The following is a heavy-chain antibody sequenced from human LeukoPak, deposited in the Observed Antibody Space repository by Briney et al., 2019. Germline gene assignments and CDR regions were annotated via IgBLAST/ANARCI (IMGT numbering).Heavy chain of an antibody. CDR1: GGSISSGGYY. Sequence: SETLSLTYTVSGGSISSGGYYWSWIRQHPGKGLEWIGYIYYSGSTYYNPSLKSRVTISVDTSKNQFSLKLSSVTAADTAVYYCARLYCSSTSCYGYFDYWGQGTLVTVSS. V-gene: IGHV4-31*03. CDR2: IYYSGST. J-gene: IGHJ4*02. CDR3: ARLYCSSTSCYGYFDY. D-gene: IGHD2-2*01.